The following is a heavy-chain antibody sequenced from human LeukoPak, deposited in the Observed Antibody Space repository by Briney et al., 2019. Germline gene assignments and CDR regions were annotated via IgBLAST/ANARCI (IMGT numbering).Heavy chain of an antibody. CDR2: ISTSSSYI. CDR1: GFTFSSYS. J-gene: IGHJ4*02. D-gene: IGHD5-24*01. V-gene: IGHV3-21*01. CDR3: AVEDGRYPGPLDY. Sequence: NPGGSLRLSCAASGFTFSSYSMNWVRQAPGKGLQWVSSISTSSSYIYYADSVKGRFTISRDNSKNTLYLEMNSLSSEDTAVYFCAVEDGRYPGPLDYWGQGTLVTVSS.